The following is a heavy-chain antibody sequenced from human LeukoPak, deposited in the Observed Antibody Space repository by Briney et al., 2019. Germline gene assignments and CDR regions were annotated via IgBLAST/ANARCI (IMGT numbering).Heavy chain of an antibody. CDR2: ISYDGSNK. V-gene: IGHV3-30-3*01. D-gene: IGHD3-22*01. Sequence: GGSLRLSCAASGFTFSSYAMHWVRQAPGKGLEWVAVISYDGSNKYYADSVKGRFTISRDNSKNTLFLQMNSLRAEDTAVYYCARAAYDSSGYLTLWGQGTLVTVSS. CDR1: GFTFSSYA. J-gene: IGHJ4*02. CDR3: ARAAYDSSGYLTL.